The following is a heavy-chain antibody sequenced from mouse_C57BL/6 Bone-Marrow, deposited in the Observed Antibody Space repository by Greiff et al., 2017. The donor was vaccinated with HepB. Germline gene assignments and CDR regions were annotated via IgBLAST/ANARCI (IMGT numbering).Heavy chain of an antibody. V-gene: IGHV1-81*01. D-gene: IGHD1-1*01. CDR1: GYTFTSYG. Sequence: QVQLQQSGAELARPGASVKLSCKASGYTFTSYGISWVKQRTGQGLEWIGEIYPRSGNTYYNEKFKGKATLTADKSSSTAYMELRSLTSEDSAVYFCARINYYGSRGYFDYWGQGTTLTVSS. J-gene: IGHJ2*01. CDR3: ARINYYGSRGYFDY. CDR2: IYPRSGNT.